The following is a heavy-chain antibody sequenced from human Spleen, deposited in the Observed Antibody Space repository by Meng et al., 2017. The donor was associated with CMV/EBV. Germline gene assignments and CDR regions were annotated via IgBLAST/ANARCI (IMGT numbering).Heavy chain of an antibody. CDR3: ARGDYEGFDY. J-gene: IGHJ4*02. CDR2: ISHSGST. D-gene: IGHD3-22*01. Sequence: SLTCAVYGGSLSGYYWGWIRQPTRKGLEWIGEISHSGSTNYNPSLKSRLTISVDSSKNQFSLKLSSVTAADTAVYYCARGDYEGFDYWGQGTLVTVSS. V-gene: IGHV4-34*01. CDR1: GGSLSGYY.